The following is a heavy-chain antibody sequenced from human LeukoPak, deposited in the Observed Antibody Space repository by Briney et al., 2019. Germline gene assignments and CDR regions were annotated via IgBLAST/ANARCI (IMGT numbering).Heavy chain of an antibody. J-gene: IGHJ3*02. CDR2: IYYSGTT. D-gene: IGHD1-14*01. CDR3: ARHEWGITNAFDI. CDR1: GGSISSSSYY. Sequence: SETLSLTCTVSGGSISSSSYYWGWIRQPPGKGLEWIGSIYYSGTTYYNPSLKSQVTISVDTSKKQFSLKLRSVTAADTAVYYCARHEWGITNAFDIWGQGTMVTVSS. V-gene: IGHV4-39*01.